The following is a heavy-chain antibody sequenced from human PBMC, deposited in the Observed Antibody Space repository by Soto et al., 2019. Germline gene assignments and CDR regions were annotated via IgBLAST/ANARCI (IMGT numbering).Heavy chain of an antibody. CDR2: IWYDGSNK. Sequence: GGSLRLSCAASGFTFSSYGMHWVRQAPGKGLEWVAVIWYDGSNKYYADSVKGRFTISRDNSKNTPYLQMNSLRAEDTAVYYCARDKGDYGDSRDDAFDIWGQGTMVTVSS. D-gene: IGHD4-17*01. CDR3: ARDKGDYGDSRDDAFDI. J-gene: IGHJ3*02. CDR1: GFTFSSYG. V-gene: IGHV3-33*01.